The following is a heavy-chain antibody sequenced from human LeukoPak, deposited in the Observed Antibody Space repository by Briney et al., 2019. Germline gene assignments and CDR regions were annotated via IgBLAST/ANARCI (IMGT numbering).Heavy chain of an antibody. Sequence: PSETLSLTCTVSGGSISSSSYYWGWIRQPPGKGLEWIGSIYYSGSTYYNPSLKSRVTISVDTSKNQFSLKLSSVTAADTAVYYCARRDSSGYYAHYFDYWGQGTLVTASS. CDR3: ARRDSSGYYAHYFDY. V-gene: IGHV4-39*01. J-gene: IGHJ4*02. CDR1: GGSISSSSYY. D-gene: IGHD3-22*01. CDR2: IYYSGST.